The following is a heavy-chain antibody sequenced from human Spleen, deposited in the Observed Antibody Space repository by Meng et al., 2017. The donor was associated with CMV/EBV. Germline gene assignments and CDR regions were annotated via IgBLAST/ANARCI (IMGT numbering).Heavy chain of an antibody. V-gene: IGHV4-34*01. CDR1: GESSSDYY. CDR3: ARGDASHHYAYYYYGMDV. J-gene: IGHJ6*02. CDR2: INHSGSA. Sequence: GSLRLSCAVYGESSSDYYWTWIRQPPGKGLEWIGEINHSGSAIRNPSLKSRVTISADTSKNQFSLKLTFVTAADTAVYYCARGDASHHYAYYYYGMDVWGQGTTVTVS. D-gene: IGHD4-17*01.